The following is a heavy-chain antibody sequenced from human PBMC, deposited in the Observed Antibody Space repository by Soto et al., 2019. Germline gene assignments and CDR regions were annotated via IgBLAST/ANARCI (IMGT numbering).Heavy chain of an antibody. CDR3: ARGMSGDDHLDY. CDR2: INPNSGGT. V-gene: IGHV1-2*02. CDR1: GYTFTGYY. Sequence: SSVKVSCKASGYTFTGYYMHWVRQAPGQGLEWMGWINPNSGGTNYAQKFQGRVTMTRDTSISTAYMELSRLRADDTAVYYCARGMSGDDHLDYCGQGTRVTVSA. D-gene: IGHD5-12*01. J-gene: IGHJ4*02.